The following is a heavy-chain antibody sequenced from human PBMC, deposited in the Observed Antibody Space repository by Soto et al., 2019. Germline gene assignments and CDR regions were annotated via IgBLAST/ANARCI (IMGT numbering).Heavy chain of an antibody. CDR2: IFYTGTT. J-gene: IGHJ4*02. CDR3: ARLVVVAPVANV. CDR1: GGSINHNSYH. Sequence: QLQLQESGPGLVKPSETLSLTCSVSGGSINHNSYHWGWIRQPPGQGLEWIGSIFYTGTTFYNPSLGSRVTMSVDTSKNSFSLHLTSVTAADTAVYFCARLVVVAPVANVWGQGTLVTVSS. V-gene: IGHV4-39*02. D-gene: IGHD2-2*01.